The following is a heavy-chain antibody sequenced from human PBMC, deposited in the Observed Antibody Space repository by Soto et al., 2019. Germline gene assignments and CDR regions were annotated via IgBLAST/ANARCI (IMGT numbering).Heavy chain of an antibody. V-gene: IGHV3-30-3*01. CDR3: ARDRNYCSSTSCYYYYYGMDV. J-gene: IGHJ6*02. CDR1: GFTFGSYA. CDR2: ISYDGSNK. Sequence: GGSRRLPCAAPGFTFGSYAMHWVRQAPGKGLGWVAVISYDGSNKYYADSVKGRFTISRDNSKNTLYLQMNSLRAEDTAVYYCARDRNYCSSTSCYYYYYGMDVWGQGTTVTVSS. D-gene: IGHD2-2*01.